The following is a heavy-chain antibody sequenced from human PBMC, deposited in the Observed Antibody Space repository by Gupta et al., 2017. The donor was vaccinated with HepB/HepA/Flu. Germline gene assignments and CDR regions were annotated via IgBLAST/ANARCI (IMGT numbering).Heavy chain of an antibody. CDR3: ARVYSSSPADHPRGISYMDV. CDR1: GFTVSSNY. V-gene: IGHV3-66*01. CDR2: IYSGGST. Sequence: EVQLVESGGGLVQPGGSLRLSCAASGFTVSSNYMSWVRQAPGKGLEWVSVIYSGGSTYYADSVKGRFTISRDNSKNTRYLQMNSLRAEDTAVYYCARVYSSSPADHPRGISYMDVWGQGTTVTVSS. J-gene: IGHJ6*02. D-gene: IGHD6-6*01.